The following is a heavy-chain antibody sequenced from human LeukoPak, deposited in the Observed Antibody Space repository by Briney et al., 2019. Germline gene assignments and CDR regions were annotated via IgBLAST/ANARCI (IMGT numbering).Heavy chain of an antibody. CDR3: AKGSTGSTSCYGSLCYFDY. D-gene: IGHD2-2*01. Sequence: GGSLRLSCAVSGFTVSSNYMSWVRQAPGTGLEWVSVIYSGGSTDYADSVKGRFTISRDNSKNTLYLQMNSLRAEDTAIYYCAKGSTGSTSCYGSLCYFDYWGQGTLVTVSS. CDR2: IYSGGST. J-gene: IGHJ4*02. V-gene: IGHV3-66*01. CDR1: GFTVSSNY.